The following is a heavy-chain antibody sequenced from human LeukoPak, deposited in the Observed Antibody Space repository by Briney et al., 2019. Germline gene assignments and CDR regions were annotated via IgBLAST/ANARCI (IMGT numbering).Heavy chain of an antibody. CDR1: GGSISSHY. J-gene: IGHJ4*02. CDR3: ARDSSGYYPSFDY. V-gene: IGHV4-59*11. CDR2: IYYSGST. Sequence: SETLSLTCTVSGGSISSHYWSWIRQPPGKGLEWIGYIYYSGSTNYNPSLKSRVTISVDTSKNQFSLQLSSVTAADTAVYYCARDSSGYYPSFDYWGQGTLVTVSS. D-gene: IGHD3-22*01.